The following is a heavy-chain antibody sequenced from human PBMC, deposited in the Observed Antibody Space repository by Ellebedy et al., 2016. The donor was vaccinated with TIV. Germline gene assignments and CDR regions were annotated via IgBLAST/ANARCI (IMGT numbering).Heavy chain of an antibody. CDR1: GFTFSSYE. CDR3: AREEVGGMEV. V-gene: IGHV3-48*03. CDR2: ISSSSTTI. Sequence: GESLKISCAASGFTFSSYEMNWVRQAPGKGLEWVSYISSSSTTIYYADSVKGRFTISRDNAKNSLYLQMNSLRAEDTAVYFCAREEVGGMEVWGQGTTVNVSS. J-gene: IGHJ6*02.